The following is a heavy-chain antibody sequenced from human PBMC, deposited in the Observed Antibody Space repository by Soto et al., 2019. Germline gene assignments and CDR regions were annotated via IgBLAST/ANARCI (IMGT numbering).Heavy chain of an antibody. Sequence: SETLSLTCTVSGGSISSSSYYWGWIRQPPGKGLEWIGSIYYSGSTYYNPSLKSRVTISVDTSKNQFSLKLSSVTAADTAVYYCARHFDILTGYYYYYYGMDVWGQGTTVTVSS. V-gene: IGHV4-39*01. CDR1: GGSISSSSYY. CDR2: IYYSGST. CDR3: ARHFDILTGYYYYYYGMDV. J-gene: IGHJ6*02. D-gene: IGHD3-9*01.